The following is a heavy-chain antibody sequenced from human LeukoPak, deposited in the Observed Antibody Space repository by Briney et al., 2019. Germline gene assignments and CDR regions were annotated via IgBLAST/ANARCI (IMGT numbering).Heavy chain of an antibody. CDR1: GYSFTTYW. D-gene: IGHD6-13*01. J-gene: IGHJ4*02. CDR2: IYPGDSDT. V-gene: IGHV5-51*01. Sequence: GESLKISCKVSGYSFTTYWIGWVRQMPGKRLEWMGMIYPGDSDTRYSPSFQGQVTISVDKSISTAYLQWSSLKASDSAMYYCARHPAAVDYWGQGSLVTVSS. CDR3: ARHPAAVDY.